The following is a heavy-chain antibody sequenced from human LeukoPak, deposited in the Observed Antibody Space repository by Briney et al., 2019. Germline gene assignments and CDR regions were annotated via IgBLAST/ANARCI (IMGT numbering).Heavy chain of an antibody. Sequence: GGSLRLSCAASGFTFNSYGMHWVRQAPGKGLEWVAFIQYAGSDKYYADSVKGRFTISRDNSKNTLYLQMNSLRAEDTAVYYCAELGITMIGGVWGRGTTVTISS. CDR2: IQYAGSDK. CDR3: AELGITMIGGV. V-gene: IGHV3-30*02. CDR1: GFTFNSYG. D-gene: IGHD3-10*02. J-gene: IGHJ6*04.